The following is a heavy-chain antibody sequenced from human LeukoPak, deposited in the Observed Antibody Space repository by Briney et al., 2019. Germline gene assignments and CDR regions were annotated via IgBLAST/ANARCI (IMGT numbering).Heavy chain of an antibody. Sequence: PSETLSLTCTVSGGSISSYYWSWIRQPPGKGLEWIGYIYYSGSTNYNPSLKSRVTISVDTSKNQFSLKLSSATAADTAVYYCARVYDFWSGYCTFDYWGQGTLVTVSS. J-gene: IGHJ4*02. CDR3: ARVYDFWSGYCTFDY. CDR1: GGSISSYY. V-gene: IGHV4-59*01. CDR2: IYYSGST. D-gene: IGHD3-3*01.